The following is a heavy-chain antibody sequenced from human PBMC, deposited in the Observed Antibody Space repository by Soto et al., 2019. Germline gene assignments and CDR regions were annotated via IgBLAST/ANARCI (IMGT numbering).Heavy chain of an antibody. J-gene: IGHJ4*02. CDR3: ARAAAYCLDS. CDR2: IYYSGRT. CDR1: GGSISNGNW. D-gene: IGHD6-25*01. Sequence: QVQLQESGPGLVKPSETLPLTCAVSGGSISNGNWWSWVRQPPGKGLAWIGEIYYSGRTNYNPSLKTRVSISVDTSKNQYSLKLTSVTAADTDIYYCARAAAYCLDSWGQGTLVTVAS. V-gene: IGHV4-4*02.